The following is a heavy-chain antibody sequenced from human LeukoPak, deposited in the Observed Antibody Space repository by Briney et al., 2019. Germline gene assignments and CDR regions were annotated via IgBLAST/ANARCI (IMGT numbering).Heavy chain of an antibody. V-gene: IGHV3-21*01. CDR3: ARAYSSGWYYFDY. D-gene: IGHD6-19*01. CDR2: ISSSSSYI. Sequence: GGSLRLSCAASGFTFNNYAMNWVRQAPGKGLEWVSSISSSSSYIYYADSVKGRFTISRDNAKNSPYLQMNSLRAEDTAVYYCARAYSSGWYYFDYWGQGTLVTVSS. CDR1: GFTFNNYA. J-gene: IGHJ4*02.